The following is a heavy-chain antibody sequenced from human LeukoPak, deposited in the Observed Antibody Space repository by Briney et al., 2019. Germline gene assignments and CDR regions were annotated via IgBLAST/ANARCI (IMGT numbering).Heavy chain of an antibody. D-gene: IGHD6-19*01. J-gene: IGHJ3*02. V-gene: IGHV4-34*01. CDR1: GGSFSGYY. CDR3: ASTLIAVAGPGAFDI. CDR2: INHSGST. Sequence: SETLSLTCAVYGGSFSGYYWSWIRQPPGKGLEWIGEINHSGSTNYNPSLKSRVTISVDTSKNQFSLKLSSVTAADTAVYYCASTLIAVAGPGAFDIWGPGTMVTVSS.